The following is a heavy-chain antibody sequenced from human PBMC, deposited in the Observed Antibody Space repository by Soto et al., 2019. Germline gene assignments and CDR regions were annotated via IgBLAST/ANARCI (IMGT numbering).Heavy chain of an antibody. CDR2: ISSSSSYI. V-gene: IGHV3-21*01. CDR1: GFTFSSYS. CDR3: ASQTSGYYYYGMDV. J-gene: IGHJ6*02. Sequence: GGSLRLSCAASGFTFSSYSMNWVRQAPGKGLEWVSSISSSSSYIYYADSVKGRFTISRDNAKNSLYLQMNSLRAEDTAVYYCASQTSGYYYYGMDVWGQGTTVTVSS.